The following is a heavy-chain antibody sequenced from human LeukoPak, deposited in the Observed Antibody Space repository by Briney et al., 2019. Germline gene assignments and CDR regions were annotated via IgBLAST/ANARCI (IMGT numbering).Heavy chain of an antibody. D-gene: IGHD2-2*01. Sequence: GASVKVSCKASGYTFTGYYMHWVRQAPRQGLEWMGWINPNSGGTNYAQKFQGRVTMTRDTSISTAYMELSRLRSDDTAVYYCASRRKLYCSSTSCYRGDAENRGQGTLVTVSS. CDR3: ASRRKLYCSSTSCYRGDAEN. CDR2: INPNSGGT. CDR1: GYTFTGYY. V-gene: IGHV1-2*02. J-gene: IGHJ4*02.